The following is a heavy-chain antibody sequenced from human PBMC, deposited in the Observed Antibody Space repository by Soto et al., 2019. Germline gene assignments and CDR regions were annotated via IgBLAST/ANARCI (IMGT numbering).Heavy chain of an antibody. CDR1: GFTFSSYG. CDR3: AKEHIDFWSGYFGLYYMDV. V-gene: IGHV3-30*18. D-gene: IGHD3-3*01. J-gene: IGHJ6*03. Sequence: GGSLRLSCAASGFTFSSYGMHWVRQAPGKGLEWVAVISYDGSNKYYADSVKGRFTISRDNSKNTLYLQMNSLRAEDTAVYYCAKEHIDFWSGYFGLYYMDVWGKGTTVTVS. CDR2: ISYDGSNK.